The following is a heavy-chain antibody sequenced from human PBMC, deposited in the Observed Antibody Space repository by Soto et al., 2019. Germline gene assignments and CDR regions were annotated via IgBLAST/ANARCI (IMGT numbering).Heavy chain of an antibody. Sequence: SETLSLTCTVSGGSISSYYWSWIRQPPGKGLEWIGYIYYSGSTNYNPSLKSRVTISVDTSKNQFSLKLSSVTAADTTVYYCARVDTAMVEVFDYWGQGTLVTVS. CDR3: ARVDTAMVEVFDY. CDR2: IYYSGST. V-gene: IGHV4-59*01. CDR1: GGSISSYY. D-gene: IGHD5-18*01. J-gene: IGHJ4*02.